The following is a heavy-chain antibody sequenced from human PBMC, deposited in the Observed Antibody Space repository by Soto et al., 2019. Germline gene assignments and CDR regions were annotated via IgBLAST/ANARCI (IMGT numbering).Heavy chain of an antibody. D-gene: IGHD3-22*01. V-gene: IGHV3-30*18. CDR3: AKDGSNYYDSRGVPFDY. CDR1: GFTFSSYG. Sequence: QVQLVESGGGVVQPGRSLRLSCAASGFTFSSYGMHWVRQAPGKGLEWVAVISYDGSNKYYADSVKGRFTISRDNSKNTLYLQMNSLRAEDTAVYYCAKDGSNYYDSRGVPFDYWGQGTLITVSS. J-gene: IGHJ4*02. CDR2: ISYDGSNK.